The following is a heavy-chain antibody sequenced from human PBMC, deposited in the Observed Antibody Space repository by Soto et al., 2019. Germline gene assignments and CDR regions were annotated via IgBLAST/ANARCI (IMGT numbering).Heavy chain of an antibody. CDR1: GFTFSTYA. Sequence: PGGSLRLSCAASGFTFSTYAMNWVRQAPGKGLEWVSGIGGSGDSKYYADSVKGRFTISRDNSKSTLYLEMIRLRAEDTALYYCVPGFSYHDTSGYSWGQGTLVTVSS. J-gene: IGHJ4*02. CDR2: IGGSGDSK. V-gene: IGHV3-23*01. CDR3: VPGFSYHDTSGYS. D-gene: IGHD3-22*01.